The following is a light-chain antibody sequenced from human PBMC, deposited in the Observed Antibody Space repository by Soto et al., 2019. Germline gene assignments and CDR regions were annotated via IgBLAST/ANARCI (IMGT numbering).Light chain of an antibody. V-gene: IGKV1-5*01. CDR2: DAS. J-gene: IGKJ3*01. Sequence: DIQMTQSPSTLSASVGDRVTITCRASQTIGTWLAWYQQKPGKAPELLIYDASTLEGGVPSRFSGSGSGTEFSLTITSMQAEDVAVYYCQQYADTPYTFGPGTRVEI. CDR3: QQYADTPYT. CDR1: QTIGTW.